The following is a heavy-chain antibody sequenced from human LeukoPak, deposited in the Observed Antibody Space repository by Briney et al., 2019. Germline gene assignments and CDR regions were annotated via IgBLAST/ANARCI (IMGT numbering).Heavy chain of an antibody. J-gene: IGHJ5*02. CDR3: ARNTSSSPWFDP. CDR2: ISASNGVT. Sequence: ASVKVSCKASGYTFTNYGITWVRQAPGQGLEWMGWISASNGVTHYSEKFQDRVTVTTDTSTSTAYMELRSLVTDDTAVYYCARNTSSSPWFDPWGQGTLVTVSS. V-gene: IGHV1-18*01. CDR1: GYTFTNYG. D-gene: IGHD6-6*01.